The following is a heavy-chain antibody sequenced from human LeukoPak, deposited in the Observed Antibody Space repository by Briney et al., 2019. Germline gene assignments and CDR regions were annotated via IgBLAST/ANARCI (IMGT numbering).Heavy chain of an antibody. CDR1: GFTFSSYG. CDR3: ARVGREGPRRTAFDI. V-gene: IGHV3-33*01. Sequence: PGGSLRLSCAASGFTFSSYGMHWVRQAPGKGLEWVAVIWYDGSNKYYADSVKGRFTISRDNSKNTLYLQMNSLRAEDTAVYYCARVGREGPRRTAFDIWGQGTMVTVSS. J-gene: IGHJ3*02. CDR2: IWYDGSNK.